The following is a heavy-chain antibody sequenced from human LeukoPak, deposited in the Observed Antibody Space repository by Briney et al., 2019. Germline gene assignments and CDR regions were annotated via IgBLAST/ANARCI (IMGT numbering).Heavy chain of an antibody. V-gene: IGHV4-4*01. CDR1: GFTFSSYW. Sequence: PGGALRLSCAASGFTFSSYWMNWVRQAPGRGLEWVGHIYHSGSAYYNPSLKSRVAISVHTSKNQFSLRLSSVTAADTAVYCCARLLEYSISWGWFDPWGQGTLVTVSS. J-gene: IGHJ5*02. D-gene: IGHD6-6*01. CDR3: ARLLEYSISWGWFDP. CDR2: IYHSGSA.